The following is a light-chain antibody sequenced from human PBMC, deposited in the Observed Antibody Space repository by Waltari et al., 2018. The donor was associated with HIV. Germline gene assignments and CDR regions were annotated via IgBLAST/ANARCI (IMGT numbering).Light chain of an antibody. V-gene: IGLV3-1*01. CDR2: ADS. Sequence: SYELTQPPSVSVSPGQTASITCSGDKLGDKYACWYQQKPGQPPVLLIYADSRRPSGIPERFSGSKSGNTATLTIRGTQAMDEADYYCRAWDSSTVVFGGGTKLTVL. CDR1: KLGDKY. CDR3: RAWDSSTVV. J-gene: IGLJ2*01.